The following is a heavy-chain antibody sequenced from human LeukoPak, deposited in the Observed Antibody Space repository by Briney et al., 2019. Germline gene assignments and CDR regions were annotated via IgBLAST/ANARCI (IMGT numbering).Heavy chain of an antibody. J-gene: IGHJ4*02. CDR1: GYTFTGYY. CDR2: INPNSGDT. D-gene: IGHD1-26*01. V-gene: IGHV1-2*06. Sequence: ASVKVSCKASGYTFTGYYMHWVRQAPGQGLEWMGRINPNSGDTNYAQDFQGRVTMTRDTSITTAQMELSRLESDDTAVYYCARDLASTPYWELDYWGQGTLLTVSS. CDR3: ARDLASTPYWELDY.